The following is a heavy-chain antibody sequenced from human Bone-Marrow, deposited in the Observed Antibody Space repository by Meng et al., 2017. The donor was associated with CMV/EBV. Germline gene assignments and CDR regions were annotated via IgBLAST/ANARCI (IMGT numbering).Heavy chain of an antibody. D-gene: IGHD6-13*01. CDR3: VPEQWFDP. J-gene: IGHJ5*02. Sequence: GGSLRLSCAASGFTFDDYRMYWVRQAPGMGLEWVSFISWDGGNTHYADSVKGRFTISRDNSKNTLYLQMNSLRAEDTAVYYCVPEQWFDPWGQGTLVTVSS. CDR1: GFTFDDYR. CDR2: ISWDGGNT. V-gene: IGHV3-43*01.